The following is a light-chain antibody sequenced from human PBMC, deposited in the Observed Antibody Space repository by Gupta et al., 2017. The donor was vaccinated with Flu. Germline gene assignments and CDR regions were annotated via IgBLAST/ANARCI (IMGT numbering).Light chain of an antibody. CDR1: NIEMKS. CDR2: ADS. CDR3: QVWDSSSNHGV. J-gene: IGLJ2*01. V-gene: IGLV3-21*03. Sequence: GKTARITCEGNNIEMKSVHWFQQRPGQAPVLVVYADSGRPSGIPERFSGSNTEKPATLTISRVEAGDEADYYGQVWDSSSNHGVFGGGTKLTVL.